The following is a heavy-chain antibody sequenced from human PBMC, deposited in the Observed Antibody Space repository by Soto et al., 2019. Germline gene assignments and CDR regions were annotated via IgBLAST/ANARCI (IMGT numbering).Heavy chain of an antibody. CDR1: GGSFSCLY. CDR2: INDSGTT. Sequence: PSETLSLTCAIYGGSFSCLYWSWIRQPPGKGLEWIVEINDSGTTNYNPSLKSRVTISADTSKTHFSLRLTSVTAADTAVYYCARETSKNVYSHYGMDVGGQGTTVTVSS. CDR3: ARETSKNVYSHYGMDV. V-gene: IGHV4-34*01. J-gene: IGHJ6*02.